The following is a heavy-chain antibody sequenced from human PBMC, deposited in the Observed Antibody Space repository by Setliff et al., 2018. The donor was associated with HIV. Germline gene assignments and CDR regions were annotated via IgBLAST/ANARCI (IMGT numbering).Heavy chain of an antibody. CDR3: ARGPPSGTTRRNNWFDP. J-gene: IGHJ5*02. D-gene: IGHD1-1*01. CDR2: LYYRGTT. V-gene: IGHV4-39*02. CDR1: GGSISSSSYY. Sequence: SETLSLTCTVSGGSISSSSYYWGWIRQPPGKGPEWIGSLYYRGTTYYNPSLKSRFTISRDNAKNSVYLDMDSLRADDTAVYYCARGPPSGTTRRNNWFDPWGQGTLVTVSS.